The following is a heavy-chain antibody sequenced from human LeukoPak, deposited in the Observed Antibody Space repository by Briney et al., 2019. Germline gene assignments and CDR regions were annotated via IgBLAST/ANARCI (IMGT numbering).Heavy chain of an antibody. CDR1: GFTFSSYA. V-gene: IGHV3-23*01. D-gene: IGHD3-22*01. Sequence: GGSLRLSCAASGFTFSSYAMSWVRQIPGKGLEWVSGISADSINTHYADSVKGRFTISRANSKDTLYLQMNSLRAEDTAVYFCAYYDSSGYYYGRLRYWGQGTPVTVSS. J-gene: IGHJ4*02. CDR2: ISADSINT. CDR3: AYYDSSGYYYGRLRY.